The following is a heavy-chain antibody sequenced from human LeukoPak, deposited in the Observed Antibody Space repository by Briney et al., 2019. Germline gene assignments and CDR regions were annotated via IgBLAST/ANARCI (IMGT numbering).Heavy chain of an antibody. CDR2: IIPFLGEV. CDR1: GAALNIGHA. CDR3: SPCGHAYDWFGP. Sequence: SVKVSCKAFGAALNIGHAFIWARQAPGQGLQWMGRIIPFLGEVNYAQNFQGRVSFTADKSTATMYMEMKSLRLDDTAIYYCSPCGHAYDWFGPWGQGTLVTVSS. D-gene: IGHD5-12*01. V-gene: IGHV1-69*04. J-gene: IGHJ5*02.